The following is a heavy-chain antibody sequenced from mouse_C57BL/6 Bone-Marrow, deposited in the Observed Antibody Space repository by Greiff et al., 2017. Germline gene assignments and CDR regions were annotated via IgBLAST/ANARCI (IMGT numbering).Heavy chain of an antibody. J-gene: IGHJ3*01. CDR3: ARIERPPFAY. V-gene: IGHV5-6*02. Sequence: EVMLVESGGDLVKPGGSLKLSCAASGFTFSSYGMSWVRQTPDKRLEWVATISSGGSYTYYPDRLKGRFTISRDNAKNTLYLQVSSLKSEDTAMYYCARIERPPFAYWGQGTLVTVSA. CDR2: ISSGGSYT. CDR1: GFTFSSYG.